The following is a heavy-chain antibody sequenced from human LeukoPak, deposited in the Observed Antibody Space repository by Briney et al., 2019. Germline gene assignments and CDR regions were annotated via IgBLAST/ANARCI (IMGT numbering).Heavy chain of an antibody. CDR3: ARGTYNTGYWTLDS. V-gene: IGHV4-59*01. CDR2: FYYSGKT. CDR1: GGSMESSY. J-gene: IGHJ4*02. D-gene: IGHD6-19*01. Sequence: SETLSLTCSVSGGSMESSYWTWIRQPPGKGLEWIGYFYYSGKTTYNPSLKSRVTISLDMSINQFSLNLSSVTAADTALYYCARGTYNTGYWTLDSWGQGTLVAVSS.